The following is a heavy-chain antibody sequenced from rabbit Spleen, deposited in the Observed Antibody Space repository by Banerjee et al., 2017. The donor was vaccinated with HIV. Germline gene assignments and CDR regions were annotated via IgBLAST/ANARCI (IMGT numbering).Heavy chain of an antibody. J-gene: IGHJ3*01. CDR2: IEPIFGNT. Sequence: QEQLVESGGGLVQPGGSLKLSCKASGFDFSTYGVSWVRQAPGKGLEWIGYIEPIFGNTYYANWVNGRFTISSHNAQNTLYLQLSSLTAADTATYFCARARDTYDDVGDYARLDLWGPGTLVTVS. D-gene: IGHD2-1*01. V-gene: IGHV1S47*01. CDR3: ARARDTYDDVGDYARLDL. CDR1: GFDFSTYG.